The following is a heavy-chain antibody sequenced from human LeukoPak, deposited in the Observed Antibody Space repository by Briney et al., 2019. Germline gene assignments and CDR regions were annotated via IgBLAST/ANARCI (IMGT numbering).Heavy chain of an antibody. CDR3: ARDRGPSYPYSSSWYSGRFWFDP. D-gene: IGHD6-13*01. V-gene: IGHV4-4*07. CDR2: IYTSGST. Sequence: PSETLSLTCTVSGGSISSYYWSWIRQPAGKGLEWIGRIYTSGSTNYNPSLKSRVTMSVDTSKNQFSLKLSSVTAADTAVYYCARDRGPSYPYSSSWYSGRFWFDPWGQGTLVTVSS. CDR1: GGSISSYY. J-gene: IGHJ5*02.